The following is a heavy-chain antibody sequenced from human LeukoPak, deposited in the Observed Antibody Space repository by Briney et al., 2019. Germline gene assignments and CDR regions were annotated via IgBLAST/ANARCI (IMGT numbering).Heavy chain of an antibody. V-gene: IGHV4-38-2*02. J-gene: IGHJ5*02. D-gene: IGHD6-13*01. CDR3: ARDRVAAAGIGYWFDP. Sequence: SETLSLTCTVSGYSISSGYYWGWIRQPPGKGLEWIGSIYHSGSTYYNPSLKSRVTISVDTSKNQFSLQLNSVTPEDTAVYYCARDRVAAAGIGYWFDPWGQGTLVTVSS. CDR2: IYHSGST. CDR1: GYSISSGYY.